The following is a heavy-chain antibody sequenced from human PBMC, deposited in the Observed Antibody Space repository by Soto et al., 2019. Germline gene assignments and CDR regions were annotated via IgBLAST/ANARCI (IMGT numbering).Heavy chain of an antibody. CDR2: IIPIFGTA. V-gene: IGHV1-69*13. CDR3: ALGLFNAGDAFDI. D-gene: IGHD2-21*01. Sequence: VASVKVSCKASGGTFSSYAISWVRQAPGQGLEWMGGIIPIFGTANYAQKFQGRVTITADESTSTAYMELSSLRSEDTAVYYCALGLFNAGDAFDIWGQGTMVTVSS. J-gene: IGHJ3*02. CDR1: GGTFSSYA.